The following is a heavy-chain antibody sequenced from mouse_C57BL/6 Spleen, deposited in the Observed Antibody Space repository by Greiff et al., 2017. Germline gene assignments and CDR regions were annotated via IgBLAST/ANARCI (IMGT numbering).Heavy chain of an antibody. CDR3: TASTMVTKNYAMDY. CDR1: GFNIKDYY. V-gene: IGHV14-1*01. J-gene: IGHJ4*01. Sequence: EVKLVESGAELVRPGASVKLSCTASGFNIKDYYMHWVKQRPEQGLEWIGRIDPEDGDTEYAPKFQGKATMTADKSSNTAYLQLSSLTAENTAVYYCTASTMVTKNYAMDYWGQGTSVTVSS. CDR2: IDPEDGDT. D-gene: IGHD2-2*01.